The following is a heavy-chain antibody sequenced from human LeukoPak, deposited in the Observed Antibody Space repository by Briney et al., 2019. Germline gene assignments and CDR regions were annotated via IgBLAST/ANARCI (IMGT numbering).Heavy chain of an antibody. CDR1: GYTFTSYY. D-gene: IGHD1-26*01. CDR2: ITPIIDSA. Sequence: GASVKVSCKASGYTFTSYYMHWVRQAPGQGLEWMGRITPIIDSAKYAQNFQDRVSIIADKSTSTVYLELSSLRSEDTAVYFCARVNLRGSQYNWFDPWGQGTLVTVPS. CDR3: ARVNLRGSQYNWFDP. J-gene: IGHJ5*02. V-gene: IGHV1-69*08.